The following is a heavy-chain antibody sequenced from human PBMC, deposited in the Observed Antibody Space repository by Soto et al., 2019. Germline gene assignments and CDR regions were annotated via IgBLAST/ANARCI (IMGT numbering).Heavy chain of an antibody. CDR3: AGGRGRQQLVMTYYYGMDV. CDR1: GGSFSGYY. D-gene: IGHD6-13*01. V-gene: IGHV4-34*01. CDR2: INHSGST. J-gene: IGHJ6*02. Sequence: TLSLTCAVYGGSFSGYYWSWIRQPPGKGLEWIGEINHSGSTNYNPSLKSRVTISVDTSKNQFSLNLRSVTAADTAVYYCAGGRGRQQLVMTYYYGMDVWGQGTTVTVSS.